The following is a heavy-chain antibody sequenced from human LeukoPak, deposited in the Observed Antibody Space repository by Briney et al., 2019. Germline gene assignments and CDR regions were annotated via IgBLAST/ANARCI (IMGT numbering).Heavy chain of an antibody. CDR3: ARYSSYCGGDCYFYYYYMDV. V-gene: IGHV1-18*01. CDR1: GYTFTSYG. J-gene: IGHJ6*03. Sequence: ASVKVSCKASGYTFTSYGISWVRQAPGQGLEWMGWISAYNGNTNYAQKLQGRVTMTTDTSTSTAYMELRSLRSDDTAVYYCARYSSYCGGDCYFYYYYMDVWGKGTTVTVSS. D-gene: IGHD2-21*02. CDR2: ISAYNGNT.